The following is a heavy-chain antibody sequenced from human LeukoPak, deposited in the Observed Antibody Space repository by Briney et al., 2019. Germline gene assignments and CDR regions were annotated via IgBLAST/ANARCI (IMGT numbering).Heavy chain of an antibody. D-gene: IGHD3-10*01. CDR1: GFTFSSYS. V-gene: IGHV3-48*01. CDR2: ISSSSSTI. J-gene: IGHJ5*02. CDR3: ARGLAFDYGSGSYYT. Sequence: PEGSLRLSCAASGFTFSSYSMNWVRQAPGKGLEWVSYISSSSSTIYYADSVKGRFTISRDNAKNSLYLQMDSLRAEDTAVYYCARGLAFDYGSGSYYTWGQGTLVTVSS.